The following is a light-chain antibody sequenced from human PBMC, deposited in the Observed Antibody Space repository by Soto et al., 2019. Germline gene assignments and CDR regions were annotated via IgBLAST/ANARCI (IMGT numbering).Light chain of an antibody. Sequence: EIVLTQSPGTLSLSPGERATLSCRASQSVFNNNLAWYQQKPGQAPRLLMFGASSRATGIPDRFSGSGSGTDFTLTISRLEPEDFAIYHCQQYGGSPRTFAQGTKLEIK. CDR1: QSVFNNN. CDR3: QQYGGSPRT. J-gene: IGKJ2*01. V-gene: IGKV3-20*01. CDR2: GAS.